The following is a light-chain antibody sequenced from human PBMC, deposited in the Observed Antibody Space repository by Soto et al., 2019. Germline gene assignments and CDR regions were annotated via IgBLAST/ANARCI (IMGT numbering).Light chain of an antibody. V-gene: IGKV1-5*03. CDR3: QQYNSYPYT. Sequence: DIQMTQSPSTLSAYVGDRVTITCRASQSISSWLAWYQQKPGKAPKLLIYQASSLESGLPSRFSGSGSGTEFTLTISSLQPDDFATYYCQQYNSYPYTFGQGTKLEIK. J-gene: IGKJ2*01. CDR2: QAS. CDR1: QSISSW.